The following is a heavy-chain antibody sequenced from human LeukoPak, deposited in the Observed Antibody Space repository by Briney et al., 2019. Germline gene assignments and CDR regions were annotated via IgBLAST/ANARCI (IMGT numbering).Heavy chain of an antibody. CDR2: INSDGSST. D-gene: IGHD4-17*01. Sequence: GGSLRLSCAASGFTFSTYSMNWVRQAPGKGLVWVSRINSDGSSTSYADSVKGRFTISRDNAKNTLYLQMNSLRAEDTAVYYCARNYGDRKTLDYWGQGTMVTVSS. CDR1: GFTFSTYS. CDR3: ARNYGDRKTLDY. V-gene: IGHV3-74*01. J-gene: IGHJ4*02.